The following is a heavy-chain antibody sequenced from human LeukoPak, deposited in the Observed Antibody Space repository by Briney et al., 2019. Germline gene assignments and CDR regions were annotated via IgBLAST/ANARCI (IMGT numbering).Heavy chain of an antibody. CDR2: IKQDGSEK. Sequence: GGSLRLSCAASGFTFSTYWMSWVRQGAGKGLEWVANIKQDGSEKYYVDSMKGRFTISRDNAKNSLYLQMNSLRAEDTAVYYCVRDGGIAVAGTADYWGQGTLVTVSS. V-gene: IGHV3-7*01. CDR1: GFTFSTYW. J-gene: IGHJ4*02. D-gene: IGHD6-19*01. CDR3: VRDGGIAVAGTADY.